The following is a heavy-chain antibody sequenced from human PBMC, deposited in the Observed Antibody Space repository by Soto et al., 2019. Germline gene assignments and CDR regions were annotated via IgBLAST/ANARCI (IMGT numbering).Heavy chain of an antibody. CDR3: ARGLPPIAALDY. V-gene: IGHV1-69*06. CDR1: GGTFSSYA. D-gene: IGHD6-13*01. J-gene: IGHJ4*02. Sequence: GASVKVSCKASGGTFSSYAISWVRQAPGQGLEWMGGIIPIFGTANYAQKFQGRVTITADKSTSTAYMELSSLRSEDTAVYYCARGLPPIAALDYWGQGTLVTVSS. CDR2: IIPIFGTA.